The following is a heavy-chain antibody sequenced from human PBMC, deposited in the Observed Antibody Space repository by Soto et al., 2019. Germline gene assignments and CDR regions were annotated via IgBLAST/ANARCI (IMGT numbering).Heavy chain of an antibody. V-gene: IGHV3-23*04. CDR1: GFTFNTDP. J-gene: IGHJ6*02. CDR3: AKGVLSFHYGMEV. Sequence: EVQLVQSGGVFRPPGGSVRLSCATSGFTFNTDPMTWVRQAPGKGLEWVASISTTAGRTSSYADSVKGRVAIGRDFSDNSVYLQMNNLRADDTAVYFCAKGVLSFHYGMEVWGQGATVTVSS. CDR2: ISTTAGRTS. D-gene: IGHD3-10*01.